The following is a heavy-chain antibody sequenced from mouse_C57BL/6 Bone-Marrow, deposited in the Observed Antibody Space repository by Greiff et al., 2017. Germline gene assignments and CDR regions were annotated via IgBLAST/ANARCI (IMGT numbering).Heavy chain of an antibody. D-gene: IGHD1-1*01. Sequence: VQLQQSGAELVRPGASVKLSCTASGFNIKDDYMHWVKQRPEQGLEWIGWIDPENGDTEYASKFQGKATITADTSSNTAYLQLSSLTSEDTAVXYCTTSLITTVDYWSQGTTLTVAS. J-gene: IGHJ2*01. CDR3: TTSLITTVDY. V-gene: IGHV14-4*01. CDR2: IDPENGDT. CDR1: GFNIKDDY.